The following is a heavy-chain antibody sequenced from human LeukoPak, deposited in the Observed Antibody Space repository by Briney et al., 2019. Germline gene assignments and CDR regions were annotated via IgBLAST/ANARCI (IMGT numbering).Heavy chain of an antibody. CDR3: ARDEGWFDP. V-gene: IGHV3-9*01. CDR2: ISWNNGHI. CDR1: GFTFDDYA. J-gene: IGHJ5*02. Sequence: GGSLRLSCAASGFTFDDYAMHWVRQVPGKGLEWVSGISWNNGHIGYADSVKGRFTISRDNSKNTLYLQMNSLRAEDTAVYYCARDEGWFDPWGQGTLVTVSS.